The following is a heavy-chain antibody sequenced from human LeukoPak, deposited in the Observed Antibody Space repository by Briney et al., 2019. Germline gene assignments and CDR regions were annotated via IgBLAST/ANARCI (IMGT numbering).Heavy chain of an antibody. CDR2: IYYSGST. CDR1: GGSISSYY. Sequence: PSETLSLTCTVSGGSISSYYWSWIRQPPGKGLEWIGYIYYSGSTNYNPSLKSRVTISVDTSKNQFSLKLSSVTAADTAVYYCARTADSSSWILHDYWGQGTLVTVSS. D-gene: IGHD6-13*01. J-gene: IGHJ4*02. CDR3: ARTADSSSWILHDY. V-gene: IGHV4-59*01.